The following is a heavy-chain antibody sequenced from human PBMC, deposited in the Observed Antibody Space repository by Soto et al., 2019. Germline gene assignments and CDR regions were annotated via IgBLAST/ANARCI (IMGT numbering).Heavy chain of an antibody. CDR2: IIPSGGST. Sequence: QVQVVQSGAEVRKPRASVKVSCKASGYIFTSYYIHWVRQAPGQGLEWMGIIIPSGGSTTYAQKFQGRVTMTRDRSSSTVYMELSSLKSEDTAVYYCARDSRNVAGYFDSWGQGTLVTVSS. J-gene: IGHJ4*02. CDR3: ARDSRNVAGYFDS. V-gene: IGHV1-46*01. D-gene: IGHD6-19*01. CDR1: GYIFTSYY.